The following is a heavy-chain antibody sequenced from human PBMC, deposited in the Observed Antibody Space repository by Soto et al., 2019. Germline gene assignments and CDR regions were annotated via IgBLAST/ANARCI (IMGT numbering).Heavy chain of an antibody. CDR1: GFTFTSSA. Sequence: ASVKVSCKASGFTFTSSAVHWVRQAPGQGLEWMGWINPNSGGTNYAQKFQGWVTMTRDTSISTAYMELSRLRSDDTAVYYCARDARGDEAPMDYWGQGTLVTVSS. D-gene: IGHD3-10*01. J-gene: IGHJ4*02. CDR3: ARDARGDEAPMDY. V-gene: IGHV1-2*04. CDR2: INPNSGGT.